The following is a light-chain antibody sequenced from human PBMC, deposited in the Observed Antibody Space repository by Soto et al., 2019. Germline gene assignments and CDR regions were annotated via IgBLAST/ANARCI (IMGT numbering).Light chain of an antibody. Sequence: DIQMTQSPSTLSASVGDRVTITCRASQSISSWLAWYQQKPGKAPKLLIYDASSLESGVPSRFSGSGSGTEFTLTISSLQPDDFATYYCQQYNSDSPITCGGGTKVDIK. CDR1: QSISSW. V-gene: IGKV1-5*01. CDR3: QQYNSDSPIT. J-gene: IGKJ4*01. CDR2: DAS.